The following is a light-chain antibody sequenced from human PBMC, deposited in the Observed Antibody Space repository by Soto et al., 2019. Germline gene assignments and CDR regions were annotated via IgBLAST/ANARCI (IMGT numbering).Light chain of an antibody. Sequence: DIQLTQSPSFLSASVGDRVTITCRTSQDINNYLAWYQQKPGKAPKLQIYAASTLHSGVPSRFSGSGSGTEFTLTISSLQPEDFATYSCQQLNSYPLTFGGGTKVEIK. CDR2: AAS. CDR1: QDINNY. J-gene: IGKJ4*01. V-gene: IGKV1-9*01. CDR3: QQLNSYPLT.